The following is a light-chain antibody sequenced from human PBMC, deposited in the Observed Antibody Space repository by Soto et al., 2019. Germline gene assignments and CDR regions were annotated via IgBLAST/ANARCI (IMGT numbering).Light chain of an antibody. V-gene: IGKV3-15*01. Sequence: DIVMTQSPATLSVSPGERVALSCRASQSVSSNLAWYQQRPGQAPRLLIYGASTRATGIPARFSGSGSGTEFTLTISSLQSEDFAVYYCQQYNNWPLLTFGGGTKVEIK. CDR2: GAS. J-gene: IGKJ4*01. CDR3: QQYNNWPLLT. CDR1: QSVSSN.